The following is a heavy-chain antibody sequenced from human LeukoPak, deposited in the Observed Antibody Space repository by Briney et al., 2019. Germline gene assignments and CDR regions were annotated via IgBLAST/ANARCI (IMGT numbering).Heavy chain of an antibody. CDR1: GFTFSSSA. Sequence: GGSLRLSCTASGFTFSSSAMTWVRQAPGKGLEWVSAISDSGGDSIYTDSVKDRFTISRDNSKNTLYLQMNSLRAEDTAVYYCAKGGSYAPLDYWGQGTLVTVSS. J-gene: IGHJ4*02. V-gene: IGHV3-23*01. CDR2: ISDSGGDS. CDR3: AKGGSYAPLDY. D-gene: IGHD1-26*01.